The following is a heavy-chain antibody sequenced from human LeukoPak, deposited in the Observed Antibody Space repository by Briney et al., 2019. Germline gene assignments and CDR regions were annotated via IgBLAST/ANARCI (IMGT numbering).Heavy chain of an antibody. CDR1: GYTFTGYY. CDR2: INPNSGGT. CDR3: ARVPADYYGSGSYYKRWFDP. J-gene: IGHJ5*02. D-gene: IGHD3-10*01. V-gene: IGHV1-2*02. Sequence: ASVKVSCKASGYTFTGYYMHWVRQAPGQGLEWMGWINPNSGGTNYAQKFQGRVTMTRDTSISTAYMELSRLRSDDTAVYYCARVPADYYGSGSYYKRWFDPWGQGTLVTVSS.